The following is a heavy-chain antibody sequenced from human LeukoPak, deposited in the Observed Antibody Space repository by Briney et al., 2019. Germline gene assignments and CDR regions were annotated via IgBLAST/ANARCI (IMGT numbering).Heavy chain of an antibody. CDR1: GGSISLNNYH. D-gene: IGHD4-23*01. Sequence: SETLSLTCSVSGGSISLNNYHWDWIRQSPGKGLEWIGSLYYRGNTYYNPSLKSRVTILVDTYKNQFSLRVRSVTAADTAVYYCARAFGNRSFAHLYYYYYYMDVWGKGTTVTVSS. CDR3: ARAFGNRSFAHLYYYYYYMDV. CDR2: LYYRGNT. J-gene: IGHJ6*03. V-gene: IGHV4-39*07.